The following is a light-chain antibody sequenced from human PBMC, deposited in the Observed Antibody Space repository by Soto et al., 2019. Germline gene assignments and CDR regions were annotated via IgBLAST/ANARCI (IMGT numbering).Light chain of an antibody. J-gene: IGLJ2*01. Sequence: QSALTQPASVSGSPGQSITISCTGTSSDVGGYNYVSWYQQHPGKAPKLMIYEVSNRPSGVSNRFSGSKSGNTASLTISGPQAEDEADYYCSSSTSSDTLLFGGGTPLTVL. CDR3: SSSTSSDTLL. CDR1: SSDVGGYNY. V-gene: IGLV2-14*01. CDR2: EVS.